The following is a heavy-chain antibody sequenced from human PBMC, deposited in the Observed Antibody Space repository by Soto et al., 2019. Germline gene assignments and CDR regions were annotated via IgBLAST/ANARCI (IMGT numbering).Heavy chain of an antibody. V-gene: IGHV3-7*03. Sequence: PGGSLRLSCAASGFTLSRYWMSWVRQAPGKGLEWGANIKQDGSEKYYVDSVAGRFTLSTDHAQHSLYLQMDSLSAEDTAVYYCARDHGGGDYWGQGTLVTVS. CDR2: IKQDGSEK. D-gene: IGHD3-16*01. CDR1: GFTLSRYW. CDR3: ARDHGGGDY. J-gene: IGHJ4*02.